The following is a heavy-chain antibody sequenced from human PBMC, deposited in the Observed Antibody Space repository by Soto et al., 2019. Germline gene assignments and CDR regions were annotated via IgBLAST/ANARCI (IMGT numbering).Heavy chain of an antibody. V-gene: IGHV4-34*01. D-gene: IGHD2-15*01. J-gene: IGHJ3*02. Sequence: SETLSLICAVYGGSFSGYYWSWIRQPPGKGLEWIGEINHSGSTNYNPSLKSRVTISVDTSKNQFSLKLSSVTAADTAVYYCARGDCSGGSCPDDAFDIWGQGTMVTVSS. CDR1: GGSFSGYY. CDR3: ARGDCSGGSCPDDAFDI. CDR2: INHSGST.